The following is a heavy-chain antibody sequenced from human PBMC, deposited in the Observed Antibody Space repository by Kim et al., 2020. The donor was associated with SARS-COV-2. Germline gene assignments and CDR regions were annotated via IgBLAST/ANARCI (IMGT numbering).Heavy chain of an antibody. CDR2: ISYDGSNK. CDR3: AKDTEGSWSWGYYYYGMDV. V-gene: IGHV3-30*18. Sequence: GGSLRLSCAASGFTFSSYGMHWVRQAPGKGLEWVAVISYDGSNKYYADSVKGRFTISRDNSKNTLYLQMNSLRAEDTAVYYCAKDTEGSWSWGYYYYGMDVWGQGTTVTVSS. J-gene: IGHJ6*02. D-gene: IGHD6-13*01. CDR1: GFTFSSYG.